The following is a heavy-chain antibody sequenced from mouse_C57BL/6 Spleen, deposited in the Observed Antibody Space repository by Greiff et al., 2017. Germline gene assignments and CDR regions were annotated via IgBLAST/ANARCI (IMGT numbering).Heavy chain of an antibody. V-gene: IGHV1-39*01. Sequence: EVKLMESGPELVKPGASVKISCKASGYSFTDYNMNWVKQSNGKSLEWIGVINPNYGTTSYNQKFKGKATLTVDQSSSTAYMQLNSLTSEDSAVYYCARWRNWDRAMDYWGQGTSVTVSS. CDR1: GYSFTDYN. D-gene: IGHD4-1*01. J-gene: IGHJ4*01. CDR3: ARWRNWDRAMDY. CDR2: INPNYGTT.